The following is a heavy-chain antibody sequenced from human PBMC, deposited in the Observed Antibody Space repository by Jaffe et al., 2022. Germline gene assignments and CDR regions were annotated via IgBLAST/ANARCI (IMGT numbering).Heavy chain of an antibody. Sequence: QVQLQESGPGLVKPSETLSLTCAVSGYSISSGYYWGWIRQPPGKGLEWIGSIYHSGSTYYNPSLKSRVTISVDTSKNQFSLKLSSVTAADTAVYYCARNYGSAFDPWGQGTLVTVSS. CDR2: IYHSGST. V-gene: IGHV4-38-2*01. J-gene: IGHJ5*02. CDR3: ARNYGSAFDP. D-gene: IGHD3-10*01. CDR1: GYSISSGYY.